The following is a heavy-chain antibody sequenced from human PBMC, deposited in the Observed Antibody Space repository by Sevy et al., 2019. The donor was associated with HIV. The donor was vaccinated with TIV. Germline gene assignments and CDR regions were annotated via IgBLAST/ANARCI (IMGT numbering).Heavy chain of an antibody. CDR1: GFTFTSYG. D-gene: IGHD4-17*01. V-gene: IGHV1-18*01. Sequence: ASVKVSCRASGFTFTSYGFSWVRQAPGQGLEWMGWISAHKANTNYPQKFLNRVTMTTDTSTNTAYMELRSLRFDDTAMYYCARDRRFPTVVTSDAFDGWGQGTLVTVSS. CDR3: ARDRRFPTVVTSDAFDG. J-gene: IGHJ3*01. CDR2: ISAHKANT.